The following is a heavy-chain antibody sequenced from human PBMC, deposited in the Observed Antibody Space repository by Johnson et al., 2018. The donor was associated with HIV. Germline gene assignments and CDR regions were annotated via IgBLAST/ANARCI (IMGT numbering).Heavy chain of an antibody. D-gene: IGHD3-10*01. Sequence: VQLVESGGGLVQPGGSLRLSCAASGFTFSSYAMSWVRQAPGKGLEWVSGMYSGGSTYYADSVQGRFTISRDNSKNTLYLQMNSLRAEDTAVYYCARDRGKAGYAFDIWGQGTMVTV. CDR1: GFTFSSYA. V-gene: IGHV3-23*03. CDR2: MYSGGST. CDR3: ARDRGKAGYAFDI. J-gene: IGHJ3*02.